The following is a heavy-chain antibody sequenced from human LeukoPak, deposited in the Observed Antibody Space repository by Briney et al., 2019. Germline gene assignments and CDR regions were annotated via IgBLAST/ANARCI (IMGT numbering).Heavy chain of an antibody. J-gene: IGHJ6*02. CDR3: ARGASNWNFDYYGMDV. V-gene: IGHV3-48*03. D-gene: IGHD1-1*01. CDR1: GFTFSSCA. Sequence: PGGSLRLSCAASGFTFSSCAMNWVRQAPGEGLEWVSYISSSGSTIYYADSVKGRFTISRDNAKNSLYLQMNSLGAEDTAVYYCARGASNWNFDYYGMDVWGQGTTVTVSS. CDR2: ISSSGSTI.